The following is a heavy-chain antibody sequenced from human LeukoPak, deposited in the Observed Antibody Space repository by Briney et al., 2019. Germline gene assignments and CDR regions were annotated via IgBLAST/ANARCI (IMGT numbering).Heavy chain of an antibody. V-gene: IGHV3-53*01. CDR1: GFNVRSNY. J-gene: IGHJ4*02. CDR2: IYSGGSA. CDR3: ARVGRIENSGSFDF. Sequence: GESLRISCAASGFNVRSNYMSWVRQAPGKGLEWVSIIYSGGSAHYADSVEDRFTMSRDMSKNTVSLQMDGLRAEDTAVYYCARVGRIENSGSFDFWGQGILVTVSS. D-gene: IGHD3-22*01.